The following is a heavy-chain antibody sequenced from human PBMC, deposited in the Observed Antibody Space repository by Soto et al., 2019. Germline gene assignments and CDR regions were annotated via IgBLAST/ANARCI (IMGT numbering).Heavy chain of an antibody. CDR2: IYHSGGT. CDR3: ARRSPFPRYLVVPARRQYYFDY. D-gene: IGHD2-2*01. Sequence: SETLSLTCAVSGGSISSGGYSWSWIRQPPGKGLEWIGYIYHSGGTYYNPSLKSRVTISVDRSKNQFSLKLSSVTAADTAVYYCARRSPFPRYLVVPARRQYYFDYWGQGTLVTVSS. V-gene: IGHV4-30-2*01. CDR1: GGSISSGGYS. J-gene: IGHJ4*02.